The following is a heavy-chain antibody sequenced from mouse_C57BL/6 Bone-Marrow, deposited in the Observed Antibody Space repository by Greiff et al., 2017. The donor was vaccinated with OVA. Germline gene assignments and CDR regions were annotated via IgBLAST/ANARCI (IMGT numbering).Heavy chain of an antibody. Sequence: SGPELVKPGASVKISCKASGYTFTDYYINWVKQRPGQGLEWIGWIYPGSGNTKYNEKFKGKATLTVDTSSSTAYMQLSSLTSEDSAVYFCARRENYYGSSYWYFDVWGTGTTVTVSS. CDR1: GYTFTDYY. CDR3: ARRENYYGSSYWYFDV. J-gene: IGHJ1*03. CDR2: IYPGSGNT. V-gene: IGHV1-84*01. D-gene: IGHD1-1*01.